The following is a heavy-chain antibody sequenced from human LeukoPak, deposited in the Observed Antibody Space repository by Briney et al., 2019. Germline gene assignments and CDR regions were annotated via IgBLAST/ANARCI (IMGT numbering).Heavy chain of an antibody. CDR1: GGSISSSNW. D-gene: IGHD6-19*01. J-gene: IGHJ4*02. V-gene: IGHV4-4*02. CDR2: IYHSGST. CDR3: AGAGGSSGWYCFDY. Sequence: PSETLSLTCAVSGGSISSSNWWSWVRQPPGKGLEWIGEIYHSGSTNYNPSLKSRVTISVDKSKNQFSLKLSSVTAADTAVYYCAGAGGSSGWYCFDYWGQGTLVTVSS.